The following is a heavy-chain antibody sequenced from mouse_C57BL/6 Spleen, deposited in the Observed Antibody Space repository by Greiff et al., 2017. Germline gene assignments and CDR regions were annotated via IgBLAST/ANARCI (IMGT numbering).Heavy chain of an antibody. J-gene: IGHJ3*01. CDR1: GYTFTSYW. CDR3: TRERLYSNYSGFAY. D-gene: IGHD2-5*01. CDR2: IYPGNSDN. V-gene: IGHV1-5*01. Sequence: VQLQQSGTVLARPGASVKMSCKTSGYTFTSYWMHWVKQRPGQGLEWIGAIYPGNSDNSYNQKFKGKAKLTAVTSASSAYMELSSLTYEYSAVYYCTRERLYSNYSGFAYWGQGTLVTVSA.